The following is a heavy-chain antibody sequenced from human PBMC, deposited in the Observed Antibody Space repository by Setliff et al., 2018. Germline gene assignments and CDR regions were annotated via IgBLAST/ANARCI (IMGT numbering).Heavy chain of an antibody. V-gene: IGHV1-18*01. CDR1: TYIFNSYG. J-gene: IGHJ3*01. D-gene: IGHD2-15*01. CDR3: AISTLSICSGGSCPNVFDV. CDR2: ISNYNDIT. Sequence: ASVKVSCKASTYIFNSYGISWVRQAPGHGLEWMGWISNYNDITNYAQRFQGRVTMTTDTSTSAAYMELRSLRSDDTAVYYCAISTLSICSGGSCPNVFDVWGQGTMVTVSS.